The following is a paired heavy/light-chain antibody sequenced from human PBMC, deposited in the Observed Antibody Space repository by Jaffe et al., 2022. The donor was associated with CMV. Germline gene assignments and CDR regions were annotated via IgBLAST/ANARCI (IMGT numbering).Heavy chain of an antibody. D-gene: IGHD2-2*01. CDR3: ARVGGYDCSSTSCFPHPSYYYYGMDV. J-gene: IGHJ6*02. Sequence: EVQLVESGGGLVKPGGSLRLSCAASGFTFSSYSMNWVRQAPGKGLEWVSSISSSSSYIYYADSVKGRFTISRDNAKNSLYLQMNSLRAEDTAVYYCARVGGYDCSSTSCFPHPSYYYYGMDVWGQGTTVTVSS. CDR1: GFTFSSYS. V-gene: IGHV3-21*01. CDR2: ISSSSSYI.
Light chain of an antibody. V-gene: IGKV2-28*01. CDR3: MQALQRWS. J-gene: IGKJ1*01. Sequence: DIVMTQSPLSLPVTPGEPASISCRSSQSLLHSNGYNYLDWYLQKPGQSPQLLIYLGSNRASGVPDRFSGSGSGTDFTLKISRVEAEDVGVYYCMQALQRWSFGQGTKVEIK. CDR2: LGS. CDR1: QSLLHSNGYNY.